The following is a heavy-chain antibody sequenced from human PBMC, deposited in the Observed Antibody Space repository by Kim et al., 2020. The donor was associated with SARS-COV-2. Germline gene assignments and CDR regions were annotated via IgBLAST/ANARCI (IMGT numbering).Heavy chain of an antibody. V-gene: IGHV1-46*01. D-gene: IGHD5-18*01. CDR3: ARVNSYDRDY. CDR2: ST. Sequence: STSYAQKFQGRVTMTRDTSTSTVYMELSSLRSEDTAVYYCARVNSYDRDYWGQGTLVTVSS. J-gene: IGHJ4*02.